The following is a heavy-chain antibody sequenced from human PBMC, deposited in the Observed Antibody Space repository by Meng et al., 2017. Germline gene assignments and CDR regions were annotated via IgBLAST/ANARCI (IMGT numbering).Heavy chain of an antibody. Sequence: QVALQESGPGLVGPSETLSLTCTASGGSVSSGSYYWSWIRQPPGKGLEWIGYIYYSGSTNYNPSLKSRVTISVDTSKNQFSLKLSSVTPEDTAMYYCTRGFHEVTPGWFDPWGQGTLVTVSS. CDR2: IYYSGST. CDR1: GGSVSSGSYY. D-gene: IGHD4-23*01. CDR3: TRGFHEVTPGWFDP. V-gene: IGHV4-61*01. J-gene: IGHJ5*02.